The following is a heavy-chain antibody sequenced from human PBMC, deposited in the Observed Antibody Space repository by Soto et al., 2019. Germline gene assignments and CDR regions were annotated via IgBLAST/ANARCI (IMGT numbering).Heavy chain of an antibody. Sequence: SQTLSLTCVISGDSISSNTAAWNWIRQSPLRGLEWLGRTYYRSRWYNDYAVSVKSRMIINPDTSTNQLSLQLNSVIPEDTAIYFCSRANRLMLGALDIWGQATLVTVS. D-gene: IGHD3-16*01. CDR3: SRANRLMLGALDI. CDR2: TYYRSRWYN. J-gene: IGHJ3*02. V-gene: IGHV6-1*01. CDR1: GDSISSNTAA.